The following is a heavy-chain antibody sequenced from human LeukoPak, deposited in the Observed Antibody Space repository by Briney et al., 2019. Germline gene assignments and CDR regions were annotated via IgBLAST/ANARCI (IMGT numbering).Heavy chain of an antibody. CDR3: ARDHLAGYSYGGYYFDY. Sequence: GGSLRLSCAASGFTFSNYGMHWVRQAPGKGLEWVAVISYDGSNKNYVDSVKGRFTISRDNSKNTLYLQMSSLRGEDTAVYYCARDHLAGYSYGGYYFDYWGQGTLVTVSS. CDR2: ISYDGSNK. V-gene: IGHV3-30*03. D-gene: IGHD5-18*01. J-gene: IGHJ4*02. CDR1: GFTFSNYG.